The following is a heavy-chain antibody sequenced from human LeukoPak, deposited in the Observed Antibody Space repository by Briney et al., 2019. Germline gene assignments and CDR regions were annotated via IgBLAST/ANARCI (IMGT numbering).Heavy chain of an antibody. J-gene: IGHJ4*02. CDR3: ARVVWGFGSYYFDY. D-gene: IGHD6-13*01. CDR1: GFTFSTYS. CDR2: ISGSTTYI. Sequence: GGSLRLSCAASGFTFSTYSVNWVRQAPGKGLEWVSSISGSTTYIYYADSVKGRFTISRDNAKNSLYLQMNSLRAEDTAVYYCARVVWGFGSYYFDYWGQGTLVTVSS. V-gene: IGHV3-21*01.